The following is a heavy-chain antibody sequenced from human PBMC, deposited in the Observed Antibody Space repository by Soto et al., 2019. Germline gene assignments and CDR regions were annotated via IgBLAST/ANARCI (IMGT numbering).Heavy chain of an antibody. J-gene: IGHJ6*02. D-gene: IGHD6-19*01. CDR3: AREQWLKPRWETPYYYYGMDV. Sequence: PGGSLRLSCAASGFTFSDHYMDWVRQAPGKGLEWVGRTRNKANSYTTEYAASVKGRFTISRDDSKNSLYLQMNSLKTEDTAVYYCAREQWLKPRWETPYYYYGMDVWGQATTVTVSS. V-gene: IGHV3-72*01. CDR1: GFTFSDHY. CDR2: TRNKANSYTT.